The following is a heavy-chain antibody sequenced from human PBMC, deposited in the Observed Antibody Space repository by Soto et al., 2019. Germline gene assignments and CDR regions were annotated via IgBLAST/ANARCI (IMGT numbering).Heavy chain of an antibody. D-gene: IGHD2-15*01. CDR1: GYTFTCCY. Sequence: ASLKVSCKASGYTFTCCYMHWVRQAPGQGLEWMGCINPNSGGTNYAQKFQGRVTMTRDTSISTAYMELSRLRSDDTAVYYCARVPGIAEAARKDVYDYGMDGWGQGTTVTV. CDR3: ARVPGIAEAARKDVYDYGMDG. V-gene: IGHV1-2*02. J-gene: IGHJ6*02. CDR2: INPNSGGT.